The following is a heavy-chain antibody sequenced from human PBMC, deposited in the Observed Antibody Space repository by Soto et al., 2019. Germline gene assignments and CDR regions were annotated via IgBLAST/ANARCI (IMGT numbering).Heavy chain of an antibody. CDR1: GFTFDDYA. J-gene: IGHJ4*02. CDR3: AKDTSSSSNYFNH. Sequence: GGSLRLSCAASGFTFDDYAMHWVRQAPGKGLEWVSGISWNSGSIGYADSVKGRFTISRDNAKNSLYLQMNSLRADDTALYYCAKDTSSSSNYFNHWGQGTLVTVSS. D-gene: IGHD6-6*01. CDR2: ISWNSGSI. V-gene: IGHV3-9*01.